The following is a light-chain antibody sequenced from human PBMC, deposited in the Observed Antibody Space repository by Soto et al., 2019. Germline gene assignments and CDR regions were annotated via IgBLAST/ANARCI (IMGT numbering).Light chain of an antibody. J-gene: IGKJ1*01. CDR2: DTS. CDR3: QQYGSSAS. Sequence: DIVLTQSLATLSLSPGERATLYCVASQRVSGGFLAWYQQIPGLAPRLILYDTSFRATGIPDRFSGSGSGTDFTLTISRLDPEDFAVYYCQQYGSSASFGQGTKVDIK. V-gene: IGKV3D-20*01. CDR1: QRVSGGF.